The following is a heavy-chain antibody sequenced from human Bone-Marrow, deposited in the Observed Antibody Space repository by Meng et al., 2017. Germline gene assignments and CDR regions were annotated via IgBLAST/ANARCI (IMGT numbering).Heavy chain of an antibody. D-gene: IGHD5-18*01. CDR2: ISSSGSTI. J-gene: IGHJ4*02. CDR1: GFTFSDYY. V-gene: IGHV3-11*01. Sequence: VHLVGLGGGLVKPGGALGLSCAASGFTFSDYYMSWIRQAPGKWLEWVSYISSSGSTIYYADSVKGRFTISRDNAKNSLYLQMNSLRAEDTAVYYCAREPGYGEEGFDYWGQGTLVTVSS. CDR3: AREPGYGEEGFDY.